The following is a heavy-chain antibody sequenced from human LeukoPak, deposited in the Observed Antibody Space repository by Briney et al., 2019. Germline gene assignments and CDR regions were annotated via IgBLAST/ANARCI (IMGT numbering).Heavy chain of an antibody. CDR1: GGSISSYY. J-gene: IGHJ6*02. V-gene: IGHV4-59*01. Sequence: SETLSLTCTVSGGSISSYYWSWIRQPAGKGLEWIGYIYYSGSTKYNSSLKSRVTISIDTSKNQFSLKMSSVTAADTAVYYCARVSRGMDVWGQGTTVTVSS. CDR2: IYYSGST. CDR3: ARVSRGMDV.